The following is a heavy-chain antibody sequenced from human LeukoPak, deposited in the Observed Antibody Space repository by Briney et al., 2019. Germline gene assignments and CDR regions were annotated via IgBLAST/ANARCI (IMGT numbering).Heavy chain of an antibody. D-gene: IGHD1-14*01. J-gene: IGHJ4*02. CDR2: ISWNSGSI. CDR1: GFTFDDYA. V-gene: IGHV3-9*01. Sequence: PGRSLRLSCAASGFTFDDYAMHCVRQAPGKGLEWVSGISWNSGSIGYADSVKGRFTISRDNAKNSLYLQMNSLRAEDTALYYCAKATDGYNPIFDYWGQGTLVTVSS. CDR3: AKATDGYNPIFDY.